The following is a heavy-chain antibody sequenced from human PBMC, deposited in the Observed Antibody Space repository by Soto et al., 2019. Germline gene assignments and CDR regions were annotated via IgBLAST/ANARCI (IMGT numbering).Heavy chain of an antibody. V-gene: IGHV1-69*12. Sequence: QVQLVQSGAEVKKPGSSVKVSCKASGGTFSSYAISWVRQAPGQGLEWMGGIIPFFGTANYAQKFQGRVTITADEATSTVYMELSSLRSEDTAVYYCAREANLNYAILTGYSRPFDYWGQGTLVTVSS. CDR2: IIPFFGTA. D-gene: IGHD3-9*01. CDR3: AREANLNYAILTGYSRPFDY. J-gene: IGHJ4*02. CDR1: GGTFSSYA.